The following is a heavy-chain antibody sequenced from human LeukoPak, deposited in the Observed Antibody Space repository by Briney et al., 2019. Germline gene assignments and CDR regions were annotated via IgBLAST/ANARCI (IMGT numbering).Heavy chain of an antibody. CDR1: GFTFDDFG. Sequence: PGGSLRLSCAASGFTFDDFGMTWVRQAPGKGLEWVSGINWNGGRTGYADSVKGRFTISRDNAKKSLYLQMNSLRAEDTALYYCARNWLSNAFDIWGQGTMVTVSS. J-gene: IGHJ3*02. D-gene: IGHD1-1*01. CDR3: ARNWLSNAFDI. V-gene: IGHV3-20*04. CDR2: INWNGGRT.